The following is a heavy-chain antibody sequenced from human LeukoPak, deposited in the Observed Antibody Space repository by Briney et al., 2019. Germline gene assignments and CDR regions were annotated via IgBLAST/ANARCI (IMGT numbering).Heavy chain of an antibody. CDR3: AKNEYNTSPGRYNWFDP. Sequence: WETLSLTCTVSGGSINSYFWSWIRQPPGKGLEWIGYIYYSGSINYNPSLKSRVTISVDTSKNQFSLKLSSVTAADTAVYYCAKNEYNTSPGRYNWFDPWGQGTLVTISS. CDR2: IYYSGSI. V-gene: IGHV4-59*01. CDR1: GGSINSYF. D-gene: IGHD3-10*01. J-gene: IGHJ5*02.